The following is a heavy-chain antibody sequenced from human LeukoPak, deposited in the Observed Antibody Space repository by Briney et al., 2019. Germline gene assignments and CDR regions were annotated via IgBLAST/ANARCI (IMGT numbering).Heavy chain of an antibody. Sequence: PGGSLRLSCAASGFIFRNFVMHWVRQTPDKGLEWLAVISSDGRNKYYADFVTGRFTISRDNSKNILYLEMNSLRPEDRAVYYCAKAGGYKKATDFWGQGTQVTVSS. CDR2: ISSDGRNK. CDR1: GFIFRNFV. D-gene: IGHD5-12*01. V-gene: IGHV3-30-3*01. J-gene: IGHJ4*02. CDR3: AKAGGYKKATDF.